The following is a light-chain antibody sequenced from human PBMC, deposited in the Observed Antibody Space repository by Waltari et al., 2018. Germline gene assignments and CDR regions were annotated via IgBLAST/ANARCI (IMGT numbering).Light chain of an antibody. J-gene: IGLJ1*01. CDR2: EVS. CDR3: SSKTSASGV. Sequence: QSALTQPASVSGSPGQSITISCPGTSADVGGYNYFSWYQQYPGKAPQLIIYEVSFRPSGISNRFSGSKSGNTATLTISGLQAEDEADYYCSSKTSASGVFGTGTTVTVL. CDR1: SADVGGYNY. V-gene: IGLV2-14*01.